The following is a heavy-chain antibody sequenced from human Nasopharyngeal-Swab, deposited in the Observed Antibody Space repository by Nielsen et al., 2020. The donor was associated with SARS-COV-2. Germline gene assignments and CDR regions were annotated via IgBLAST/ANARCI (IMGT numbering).Heavy chain of an antibody. J-gene: IGHJ6*03. CDR3: ARGGGWFGELLGGYYYYYYMDF. CDR2: LYYSGST. Sequence: RQAPGKGLEWFGTLYYSGSTYYNPSLKSRVTISVDPSNTQFSLKLSSVTAADTAVSSCARGGGWFGELLGGYYYYYYMDFWGKGTTVTVSS. D-gene: IGHD3-10*01. V-gene: IGHV4-31*02.